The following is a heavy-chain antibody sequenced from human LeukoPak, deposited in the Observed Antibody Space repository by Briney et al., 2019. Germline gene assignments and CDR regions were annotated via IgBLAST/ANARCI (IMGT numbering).Heavy chain of an antibody. CDR1: GYTFTIYG. J-gene: IGHJ4*02. CDR3: ARERGDGSGGYYYVY. V-gene: IGHV1-18*01. Sequence: ASVKVSCKASGYTFTIYGISWVRQAPGQGLEWMGWISAYNGNTNYAQKLQGRVTMTTDTSTSTAYMELRSLRSDDTAVYYCARERGDGSGGYYYVYWGQGTLVTVFS. D-gene: IGHD3-22*01. CDR2: ISAYNGNT.